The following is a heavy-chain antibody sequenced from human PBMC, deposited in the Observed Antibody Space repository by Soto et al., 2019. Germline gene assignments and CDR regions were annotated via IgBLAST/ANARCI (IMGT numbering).Heavy chain of an antibody. Sequence: QVQLVQSGAEVKKPGASVKVYCKASGYTFTSYGISWVRQAPGQGLEWMGWISAYNGNTNYAQKLQGRVTMTTDTSTSTAYMELRSLRSDDTAVYYCAKVGGYCSGGSCYYYYGMDVWGQGTTVTVSS. CDR2: ISAYNGNT. J-gene: IGHJ6*02. D-gene: IGHD2-15*01. CDR3: AKVGGYCSGGSCYYYYGMDV. V-gene: IGHV1-18*04. CDR1: GYTFTSYG.